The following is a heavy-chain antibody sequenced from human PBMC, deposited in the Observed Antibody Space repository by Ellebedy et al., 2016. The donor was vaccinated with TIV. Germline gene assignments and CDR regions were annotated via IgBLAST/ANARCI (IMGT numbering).Heavy chain of an antibody. V-gene: IGHV3-23*01. J-gene: IGHJ2*01. CDR2: ITSAGVGT. CDR3: AKGLTGNRGGWGWYFDL. Sequence: PGGSLRLSCAASGFTFSSYAMSWVRQAPGKGLEWVSGITSAGVGTYNTASVKGRFTISRDNSKNTLFLQMSSLRVEDTAVYYCAKGLTGNRGGWGWYFDLWGRGTLVTVSS. D-gene: IGHD1-20*01. CDR1: GFTFSSYA.